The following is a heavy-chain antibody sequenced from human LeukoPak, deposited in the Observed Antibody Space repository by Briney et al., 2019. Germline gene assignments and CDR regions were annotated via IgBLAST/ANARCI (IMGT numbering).Heavy chain of an antibody. CDR2: INHSGST. J-gene: IGHJ5*02. D-gene: IGHD6-13*01. CDR1: GGSFSGYY. Sequence: PSETLSLTCAVYGGSFSGYYWSWIRQPPGKGLEWIGEINHSGSTNYNPSLKSRVTISVDTFKNQFSLKLSSVTAADTAVYYCARSGNYSSSWYNWFDPWGQGTLVTVSS. V-gene: IGHV4-34*01. CDR3: ARSGNYSSSWYNWFDP.